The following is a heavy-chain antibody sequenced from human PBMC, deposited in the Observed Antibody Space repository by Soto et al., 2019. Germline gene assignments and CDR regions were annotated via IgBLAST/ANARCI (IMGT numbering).Heavy chain of an antibody. J-gene: IGHJ4*02. CDR2: IYYSGST. D-gene: IGHD5-18*01. Sequence: SETLSLTCTVSGGSISSGGYYWSWIRQHPGKGLEWIGYIYYSGSTYYNPSLKSRVTISVDTSKNQFSLKLSSVTAADTAVYYCASGETARPVYWGQGTLVTVSS. CDR3: ASGETARPVY. CDR1: GGSISSGGYY. V-gene: IGHV4-31*03.